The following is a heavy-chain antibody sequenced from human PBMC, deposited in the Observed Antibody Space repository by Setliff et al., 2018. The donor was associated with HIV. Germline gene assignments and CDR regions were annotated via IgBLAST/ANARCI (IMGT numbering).Heavy chain of an antibody. CDR3: ATYPRTYYSDSGSDLQDY. Sequence: GASVKVSCKAFGYTFSNYGISWVRRAPGQGLEWVGWISPYNGNTNYAQKLQGRVTMTTDTSTTTAYMELKSLTSDDTAMYYCATYPRTYYSDSGSDLQDYWGQGTLVTVSS. D-gene: IGHD3-10*01. V-gene: IGHV1-18*01. J-gene: IGHJ4*02. CDR2: ISPYNGNT. CDR1: GYTFSNYG.